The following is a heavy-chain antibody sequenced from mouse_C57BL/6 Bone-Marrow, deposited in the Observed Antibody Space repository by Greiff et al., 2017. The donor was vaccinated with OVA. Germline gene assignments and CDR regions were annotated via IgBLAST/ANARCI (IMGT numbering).Heavy chain of an antibody. V-gene: IGHV1-81*01. J-gene: IGHJ2*01. Sequence: QVQLQPSGAELARPGASVKLSCKASGYTFTSYGISWVKQRTGQGLEWIGEIYPRSGNTYYNEKFKGKATLTADKSSSTAYMELRSLTSEDSAVYFCARRYVGGYWGQGTTLTVSS. CDR3: ARRYVGGY. CDR2: IYPRSGNT. D-gene: IGHD4-1*01. CDR1: GYTFTSYG.